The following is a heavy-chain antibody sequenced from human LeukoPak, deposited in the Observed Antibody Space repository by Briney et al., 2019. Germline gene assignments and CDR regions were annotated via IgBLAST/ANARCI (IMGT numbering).Heavy chain of an antibody. Sequence: PGGSLRLSCAASGFTFINAWMSWVRQAPGKGLEWVGRIKSKADGGTTDYAAVVKGRFTISRDNSKHTLQMNSLKTEDTVVYYCTTEYEGSGSAFDIWGQGTMVTVSS. J-gene: IGHJ3*02. CDR3: TTEYEGSGSAFDI. V-gene: IGHV3-15*01. CDR1: GFTFINAW. D-gene: IGHD1-26*01. CDR2: IKSKADGGTT.